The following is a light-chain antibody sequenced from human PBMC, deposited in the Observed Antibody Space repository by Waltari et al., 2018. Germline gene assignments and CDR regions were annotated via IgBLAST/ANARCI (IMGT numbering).Light chain of an antibody. CDR1: SNDIGNYDL. V-gene: IGLV2-23*01. CDR2: GAT. Sequence: QSALTQPASVSGSPGQSITLSCTGTSNDIGNYDLVPWYQQRPGEAPKPLMYGATKRPSGVSNRFSGSKSGKTASLTISGLQTEDEADYYCFSFVAANSFVFGPGTKVTVL. J-gene: IGLJ1*01. CDR3: FSFVAANSFV.